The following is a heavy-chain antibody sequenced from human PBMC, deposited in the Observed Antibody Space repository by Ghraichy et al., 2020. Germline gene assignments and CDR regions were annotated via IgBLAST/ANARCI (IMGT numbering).Heavy chain of an antibody. CDR3: ARSYYDSRGSFHYFDY. J-gene: IGHJ4*02. D-gene: IGHD3-22*01. V-gene: IGHV4-4*09. Sequence: SQTLSLTCTVSGASISSNYWSWIRQPPGKGLEWIGCMYISGTTNYNPSLKSRVTISVDTSKNQFSLKLTSVTAADTAVYYCARSYYDSRGSFHYFDYWGQGSLVAVSS. CDR2: MYISGTT. CDR1: GASISSNY.